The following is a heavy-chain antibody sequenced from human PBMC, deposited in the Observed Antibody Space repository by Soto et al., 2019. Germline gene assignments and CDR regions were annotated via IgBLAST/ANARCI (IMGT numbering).Heavy chain of an antibody. D-gene: IGHD3-3*01. Sequence: QVQLQESGPGLVKPSGTLSLTCAVSGGSISSSNWWSWARQPPGKGLEWIGEIYHSGSTNYNPSLKSRVTISVDKSKNQFSLKLSSVTAADTAVYYCARIEWLSDWKDAFDIWGQGTMVTVSS. V-gene: IGHV4-4*02. CDR1: GGSISSSNW. J-gene: IGHJ3*02. CDR2: IYHSGST. CDR3: ARIEWLSDWKDAFDI.